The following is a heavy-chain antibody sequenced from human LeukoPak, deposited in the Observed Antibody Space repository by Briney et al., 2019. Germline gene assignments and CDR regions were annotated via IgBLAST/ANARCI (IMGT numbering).Heavy chain of an antibody. D-gene: IGHD6-13*01. Sequence: SETLSLTCTVSGGSISSYYWSWIRQPPGKGLEWIGYIYYSGSTNYNPSLKSRVTISVDTSKNQFSLKLSSVTAADTAVYYCARRTYSSSWRWFDPWGQGTLVTVSS. CDR3: ARRTYSSSWRWFDP. V-gene: IGHV4-59*12. J-gene: IGHJ5*02. CDR2: IYYSGST. CDR1: GGSISSYY.